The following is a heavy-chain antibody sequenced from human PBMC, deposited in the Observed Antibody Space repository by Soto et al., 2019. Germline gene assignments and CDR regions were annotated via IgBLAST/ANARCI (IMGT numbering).Heavy chain of an antibody. CDR2: ISYDGSNK. Sequence: LRLSCAASGFTFSSYGMHWVRQAPGKGLEWVAVISYDGSNKYYADSVKGRFTISRDNSKNTLYLQMNSLRAEDTAVYYCAKSVAGYYYYGMDVWGQGTTVTVSS. J-gene: IGHJ6*02. D-gene: IGHD6-19*01. V-gene: IGHV3-30*18. CDR1: GFTFSSYG. CDR3: AKSVAGYYYYGMDV.